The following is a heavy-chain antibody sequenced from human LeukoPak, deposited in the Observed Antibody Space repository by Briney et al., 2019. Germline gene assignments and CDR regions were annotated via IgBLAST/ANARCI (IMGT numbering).Heavy chain of an antibody. CDR2: SSYSM. CDR3: TSAVSLSQPGRFGY. V-gene: IGHV3-21*01. J-gene: IGHJ4*01. D-gene: IGHD6-13*01. Sequence: SSYSMYYADSVRGRFTISRDNTKNSVDMQMNSQRADDRAVYYCTSAVSLSQPGRFGYWGHGSLVTVSS.